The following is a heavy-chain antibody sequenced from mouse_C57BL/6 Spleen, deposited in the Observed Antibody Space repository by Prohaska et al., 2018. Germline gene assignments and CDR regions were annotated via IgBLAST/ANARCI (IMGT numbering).Heavy chain of an antibody. J-gene: IGHJ2*01. CDR3: ARGDYSNYVDY. V-gene: IGHV1-76*01. CDR1: GYTFTDYY. D-gene: IGHD2-5*01. CDR2: IYPGSGNT. Sequence: QVQLKQSGAELVRPGASVKLSCKASGYTFTDYYINWVKQRPGQGLEWIARIYPGSGNTYYNEKFKGKATLTAEKSSSTAYMQLSSLTSEDSAVYFCARGDYSNYVDYWGQGTTLTVSS.